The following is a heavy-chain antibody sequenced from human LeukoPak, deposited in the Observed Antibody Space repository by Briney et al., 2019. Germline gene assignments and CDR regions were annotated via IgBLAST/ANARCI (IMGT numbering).Heavy chain of an antibody. J-gene: IGHJ4*02. CDR2: ISAYNGNT. CDR3: AREYPFWSGYYTVTYFDY. V-gene: IGHV1-18*01. Sequence: ASVKVSCKASGYTFTSYGISWVRQAPGQGLEWMGWISAYNGNTNYAQKLQGRVTMTTDTSTSTAYMELRSLRSDDTAVYYCAREYPFWSGYYTVTYFDYWGQGTLVTVSS. D-gene: IGHD3-3*01. CDR1: GYTFTSYG.